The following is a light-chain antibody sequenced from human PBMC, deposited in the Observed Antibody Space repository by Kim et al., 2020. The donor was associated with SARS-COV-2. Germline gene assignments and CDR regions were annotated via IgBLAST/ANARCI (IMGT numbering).Light chain of an antibody. J-gene: IGKJ4*01. V-gene: IGKV3-20*01. CDR1: QSVTNNY. CDR2: GAS. CDR3: QQYGGSPQLT. Sequence: RGERATLSCRASQSVTNNYLAWYQQKPGQAPRLLIYGASSRATGIPDKFSGSGSGTDFTLTISRLEPEDFAVYYCQQYGGSPQLTFGGGTKVDIK.